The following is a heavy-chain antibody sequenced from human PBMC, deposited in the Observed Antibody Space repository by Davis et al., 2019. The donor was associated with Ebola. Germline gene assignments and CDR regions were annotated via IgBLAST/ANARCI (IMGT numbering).Heavy chain of an antibody. Sequence: GESLKISCAASGFTFSSYAMHWVRQAPGKGLEWVAVISYDGSNKYYADSVKGRFTISRDNAKNSLYLQMNSLRAEDTAVCYCARSGLWFRELLRLHDYWGQGTLVTVSS. V-gene: IGHV3-30-3*01. D-gene: IGHD3-10*01. CDR2: ISYDGSNK. CDR1: GFTFSSYA. CDR3: ARSGLWFRELLRLHDY. J-gene: IGHJ4*02.